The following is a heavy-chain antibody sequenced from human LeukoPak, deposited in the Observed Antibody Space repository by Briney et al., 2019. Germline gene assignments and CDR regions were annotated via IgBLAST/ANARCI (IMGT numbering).Heavy chain of an antibody. CDR2: INHSGST. CDR1: GYSISSGYY. D-gene: IGHD5-18*01. J-gene: IGHJ4*02. Sequence: SETLSLTCTVSGYSISSGYYWSWIRQPPGKGLEWIGEINHSGSTNYNPSLKSRVTISVDTSKNQFSLKLSSVTAADTAVYYCARHEGPYSYGDYWGQGTLVTVSS. CDR3: ARHEGPYSYGDY. V-gene: IGHV4-38-2*02.